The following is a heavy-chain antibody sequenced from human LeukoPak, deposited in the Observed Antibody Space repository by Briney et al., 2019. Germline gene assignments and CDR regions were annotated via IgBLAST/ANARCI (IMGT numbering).Heavy chain of an antibody. CDR3: ARGRLGGWFDP. V-gene: IGHV4-59*12. Sequence: SETLSLTCTVSGGSISSYYWSWIRQPPGKGLEWIGYIYYSGSTNYNPSLKSRVTISVDTSKNQFSLKLSSVTAADTAVYCCARGRLGGWFDPWGQGTLVTVSS. D-gene: IGHD1-26*01. CDR1: GGSISSYY. J-gene: IGHJ5*02. CDR2: IYYSGST.